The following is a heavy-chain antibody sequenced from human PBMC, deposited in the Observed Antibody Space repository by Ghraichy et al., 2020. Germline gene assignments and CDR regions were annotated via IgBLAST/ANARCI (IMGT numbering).Heavy chain of an antibody. CDR2: ISGSGGST. V-gene: IGHV3-23*01. CDR3: AKFAQGYCSGGSCYSIDY. J-gene: IGHJ4*02. CDR1: GFTFSSYA. D-gene: IGHD2-15*01. Sequence: GESLNISCAASGFTFSSYAMSWVRQAPGKGLEWVSAISGSGGSTYYADSVKGRFTISRDNSKNTLYLQMNSLRAEDTAVYYCAKFAQGYCSGGSCYSIDYWGQGTLVTVSS.